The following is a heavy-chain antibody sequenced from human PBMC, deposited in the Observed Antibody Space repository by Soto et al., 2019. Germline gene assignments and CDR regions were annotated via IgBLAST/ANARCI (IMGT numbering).Heavy chain of an antibody. V-gene: IGHV4-30-4*01. CDR1: GGSISSGDYY. CDR3: ASDLHLTGSLGYYSAMDV. D-gene: IGHD3-9*01. Sequence: SETLSLTCAVSGGSISSGDYYWAWIRQPPGKGLEWIGYIYYSGSTYYNPSLKSRVTISLDTSNNQFSLKLSSVTAADTAVYYCASDLHLTGSLGYYSAMDVWGQGTTVTVSS. CDR2: IYYSGST. J-gene: IGHJ6*02.